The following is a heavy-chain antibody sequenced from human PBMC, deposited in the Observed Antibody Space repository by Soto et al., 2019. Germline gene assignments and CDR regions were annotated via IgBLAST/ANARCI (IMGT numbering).Heavy chain of an antibody. CDR1: GYSISSGYY. J-gene: IGHJ5*02. CDR2: IYHSGST. D-gene: IGHD6-13*01. V-gene: IGHV4-38-2*02. Sequence: SETLSLTCAVSGYSISSGYYWGWIRQPPGKGLEWIGSIYHSGSTYYNPSLKSRVTISVDTSKNQFSLKLSSVTAADTAVYYCARDNLGADRIYNWFDPWGQGTLVTVSS. CDR3: ARDNLGADRIYNWFDP.